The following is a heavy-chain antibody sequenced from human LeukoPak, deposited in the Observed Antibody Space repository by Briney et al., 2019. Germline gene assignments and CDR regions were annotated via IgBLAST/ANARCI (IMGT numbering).Heavy chain of an antibody. Sequence: SVRVSCKASGGTFSSYAISWVRQAPGQGLEWMGRIIPIFGTANYAQKFQGRVTITTDESTSTAYMELSSLRSEDTAVYYCARDPNVDTAVGAFDYWGQGTLVTVSS. CDR3: ARDPNVDTAVGAFDY. D-gene: IGHD5-18*01. V-gene: IGHV1-69*05. CDR2: IIPIFGTA. CDR1: GGTFSSYA. J-gene: IGHJ4*02.